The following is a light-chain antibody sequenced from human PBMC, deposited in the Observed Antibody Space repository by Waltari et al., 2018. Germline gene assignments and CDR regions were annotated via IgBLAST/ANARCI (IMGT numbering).Light chain of an antibody. V-gene: IGLV1-47*01. J-gene: IGLJ3*02. CDR1: RSNIGNNY. CDR3: AAWDDSLSGRV. CDR2: RNN. Sequence: QSVLTQPPSASGTPGQRVTISCSGSRSNIGNNYVYWYQQPPGTAPKLLIYRNNQRPSGVPDRFSGSKSGTSASLAISGVRSEDEADYYCAAWDDSLSGRVFGGGTKVTVL.